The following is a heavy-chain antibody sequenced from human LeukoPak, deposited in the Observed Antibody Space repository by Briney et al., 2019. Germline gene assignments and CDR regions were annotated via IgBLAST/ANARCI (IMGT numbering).Heavy chain of an antibody. J-gene: IGHJ4*02. CDR3: AESTITTPPY. V-gene: IGHV1-2*02. CDR2: INPNSGGT. D-gene: IGHD4-11*01. Sequence: GASVKVSCKASGYTFTGYHMHWVRQAPGQGLEWMGWINPNSGGTNYAQKFQGRVTMTRDTSISTAYMELSSLRSDDTAVYYCAESTITTPPYWGQGTLVTVSS. CDR1: GYTFTGYH.